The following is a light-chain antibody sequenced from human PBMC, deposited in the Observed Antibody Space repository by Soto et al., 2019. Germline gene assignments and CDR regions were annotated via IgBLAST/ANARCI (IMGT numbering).Light chain of an antibody. V-gene: IGKV2-28*01. Sequence: DIVMTQSPLSLPATPGEPASISCRSSQSLLHSNGYNYLDWYLQKPGQSPQLMIYLGSDRASGGPDRFSGSGSGTDFTLKISRVEAEDVGVYYCMQALRTPPTWTFGQGTKVEIK. CDR3: MQALRTPPTWT. J-gene: IGKJ1*01. CDR1: QSLLHSNGYNY. CDR2: LGS.